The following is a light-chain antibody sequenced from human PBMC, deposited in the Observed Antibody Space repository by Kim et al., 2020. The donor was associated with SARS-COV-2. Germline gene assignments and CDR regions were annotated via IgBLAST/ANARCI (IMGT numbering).Light chain of an antibody. CDR2: DAT. J-gene: IGKJ1*01. V-gene: IGKV3-15*01. CDR3: QQSNDWPPLT. CDR1: QTINNR. Sequence: SPGKRATLSSRASQTINNRLVWYQHKPGQAPRLLIYDATTRATGVPARFIGSGSETDFTLTISSLQSEDFAVYYCQQSNDWPPLTFGQGTKVDIK.